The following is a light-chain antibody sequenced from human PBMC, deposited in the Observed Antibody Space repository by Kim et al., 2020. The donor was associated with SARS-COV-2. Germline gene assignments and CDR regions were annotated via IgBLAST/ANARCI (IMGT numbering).Light chain of an antibody. V-gene: IGLV3-19*01. J-gene: IGLJ2*01. CDR1: RLTSYD. Sequence: VALGQTVRITCQGERLTSYDATWYQHKPRQAPLLGIYGKNNRPSGIPDRFSGSGSGNTASLTISGTQAGDEADYYCNSRDSNDNVVFGGGTKLTVL. CDR3: NSRDSNDNVV. CDR2: GKN.